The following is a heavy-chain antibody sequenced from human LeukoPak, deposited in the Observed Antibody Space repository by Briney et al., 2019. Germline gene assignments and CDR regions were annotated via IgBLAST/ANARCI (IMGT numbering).Heavy chain of an antibody. D-gene: IGHD4-11*01. J-gene: IGHJ4*02. CDR2: IRSDGSST. Sequence: GGSLRPSCAASGFTFSSYWMHWVRQAPGKGLVWVSRIRSDGSSTTYADSVKGRFTISRDNTKNTLYLQMNSLRADDTAVYYCARDDYNRHWGQGTLVTVSS. CDR3: ARDDYNRH. CDR1: GFTFSSYW. V-gene: IGHV3-74*01.